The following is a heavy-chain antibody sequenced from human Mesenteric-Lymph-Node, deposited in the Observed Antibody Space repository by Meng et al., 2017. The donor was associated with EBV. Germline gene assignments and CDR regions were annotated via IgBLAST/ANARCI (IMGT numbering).Heavy chain of an antibody. J-gene: IGHJ4*02. CDR1: GGSFSGYP. CDR3: ARGAIFGIVITYFDY. CDR2: ISQSGDT. V-gene: IGHV4-34*01. Sequence: QVPLTQGGVGLLGPSETLSLTCEASGGSFSGYPWSWIRQPPGKGLEYIGEISQSGDTTYNPSLKSRVTISVDRSRNQFSLKMASVTAADTAVYYCARGAIFGIVITYFDYWSQGTLVTVSS. D-gene: IGHD3-3*02.